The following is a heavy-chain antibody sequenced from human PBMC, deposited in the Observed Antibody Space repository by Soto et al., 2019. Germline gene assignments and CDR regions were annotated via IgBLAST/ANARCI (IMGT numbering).Heavy chain of an antibody. CDR1: GFTFSSYA. CDR2: ISGSDSST. Sequence: EVLLLESGGGLVQPGGSLRLSCAASGFTFSSYAMNWVRQAPGKGLEWVSVISGSDSSTYYADSVKGRFTISRDNSKNTLYVQMNSLRAEDTAVYYCAKAISGYNAPLDHWGQGTRVTVPS. V-gene: IGHV3-23*01. D-gene: IGHD5-12*01. CDR3: AKAISGYNAPLDH. J-gene: IGHJ4*02.